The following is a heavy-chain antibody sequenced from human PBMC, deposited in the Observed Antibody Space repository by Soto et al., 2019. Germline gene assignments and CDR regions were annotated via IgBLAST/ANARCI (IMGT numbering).Heavy chain of an antibody. D-gene: IGHD6-13*01. V-gene: IGHV1-69*13. CDR1: GGTFSSYA. CDR3: ARSAAGYYYYYGMDV. J-gene: IGHJ6*02. CDR2: IIPIFGTA. Sequence: ASVKVSCKASGGTFSSYAISWVRQAPGQGLEWMGGIIPIFGTANYAQKFQGRVTITADESASTAYMELSSLRSEDTAVYYCARSAAGYYYYYGMDVWGQGTTVTVSS.